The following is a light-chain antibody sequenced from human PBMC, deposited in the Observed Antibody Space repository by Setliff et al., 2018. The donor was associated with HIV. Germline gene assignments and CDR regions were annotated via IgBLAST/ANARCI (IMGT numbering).Light chain of an antibody. V-gene: IGLV2-23*02. J-gene: IGLJ2*01. CDR3: CSYASGTIFV. CDR2: EVS. Sequence: QSALTQPASVSGSPGQSITISCTGSSSDVGSYNLVSWYQQHPGKAPKLMIYEVSKRPSGVSNRFSGSKSDNTASLTISGLQAEDEADYYCCSYASGTIFVFGGGTKVTVL. CDR1: SSDVGSYNL.